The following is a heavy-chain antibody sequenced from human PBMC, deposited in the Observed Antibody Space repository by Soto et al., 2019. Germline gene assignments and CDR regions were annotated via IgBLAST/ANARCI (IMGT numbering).Heavy chain of an antibody. CDR3: ASPYCNSTSCQGHDFYGMDV. CDR2: IDPSDSYT. CDR1: GYNFISHW. V-gene: IGHV5-10-1*01. D-gene: IGHD2-2*01. Sequence: LKISCKGSGYNFISHWINWVRQMPGKGLEWMGRIDPSDSYTNYSPSFQGHVTISTDKSISTAYLQWSSLKASDTAMYYCASPYCNSTSCQGHDFYGMDVWGQGTTVTVSS. J-gene: IGHJ6*02.